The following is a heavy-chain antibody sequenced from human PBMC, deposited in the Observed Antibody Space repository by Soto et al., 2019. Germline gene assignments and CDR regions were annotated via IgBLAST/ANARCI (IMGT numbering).Heavy chain of an antibody. J-gene: IGHJ5*02. CDR2: INHSGST. Sequence: SETLSLTCAVYGGSFSGYYWSWIRQPPGKGLEWIGEINHSGSTNYNPSLKSRVTISVDTSKNQFSLKLSSVTAADTAVYYCARQKRGYCTNGVCPRTGFDPWGQGTLVTVSS. CDR3: ARQKRGYCTNGVCPRTGFDP. V-gene: IGHV4-34*01. CDR1: GGSFSGYY. D-gene: IGHD2-8*01.